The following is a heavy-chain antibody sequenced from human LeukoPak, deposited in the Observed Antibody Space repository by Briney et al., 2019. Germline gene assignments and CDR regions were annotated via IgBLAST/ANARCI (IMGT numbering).Heavy chain of an antibody. CDR3: ARDRPDYCGGDCCSDAFDI. J-gene: IGHJ3*02. D-gene: IGHD2-21*02. CDR2: IYYSGST. CDR1: GGSISSYY. Sequence: SETLSLTCTVSGGSISSYYWSWIRQPPGKGLEWIGYIYYSGSTNYNPSLKSRVTISVDTSKNQFSLKLSSVTAADTAVYYCARDRPDYCGGDCCSDAFDIWGQGTMVTVSS. V-gene: IGHV4-59*01.